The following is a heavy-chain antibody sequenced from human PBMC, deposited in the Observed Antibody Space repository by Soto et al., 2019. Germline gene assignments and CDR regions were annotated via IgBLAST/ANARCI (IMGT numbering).Heavy chain of an antibody. Sequence: GGSLRLSCTASGFTFSSYWMSWVRQAPGKGLGWVANIKEDGSGKYYVDSVKGRFSISRDNARNSLYLQMNSLRVEDTAMYYCARDRDITRYWGQGTLVTVSS. CDR1: GFTFSSYW. J-gene: IGHJ4*02. CDR3: ARDRDITRY. V-gene: IGHV3-7*03. CDR2: IKEDGSGK.